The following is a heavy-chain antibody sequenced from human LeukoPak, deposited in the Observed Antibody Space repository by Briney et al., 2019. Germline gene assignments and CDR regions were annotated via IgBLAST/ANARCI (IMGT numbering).Heavy chain of an antibody. D-gene: IGHD1-26*01. V-gene: IGHV3-30*18. J-gene: IGHJ4*02. CDR3: AKDLGVYSGSLYPVDY. CDR1: KFTFSSYG. CDR2: ISYNGTNK. Sequence: PGGSLRLSCAASKFTFSSYGMHWVRQAPGKGLEWVAGISYNGTNKYYSDSVKGRFTISRDTSRNTLYLQMNSLRIGDTAMYYCAKDLGVYSGSLYPVDYWGQGTLVTVSS.